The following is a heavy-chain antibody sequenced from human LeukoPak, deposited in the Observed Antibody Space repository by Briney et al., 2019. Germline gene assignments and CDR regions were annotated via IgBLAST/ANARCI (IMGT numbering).Heavy chain of an antibody. D-gene: IGHD3-16*02. Sequence: PSETLSLTCAVYGGSFSGYYWSWIRQPPGKGLEWIGEINHSGSTNYNPSLKSRVTISVDTSKNQFSLKLSSVTAADTAVYYCARMSFRLPRPNFDYWGQGTLVTVSS. V-gene: IGHV4-34*01. CDR3: ARMSFRLPRPNFDY. CDR2: INHSGST. J-gene: IGHJ4*02. CDR1: GGSFSGYY.